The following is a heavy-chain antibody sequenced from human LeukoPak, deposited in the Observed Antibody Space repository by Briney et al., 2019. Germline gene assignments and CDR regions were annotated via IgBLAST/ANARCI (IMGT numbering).Heavy chain of an antibody. CDR3: ARDPQGGDAFDI. CDR1: GGSISSYY. Sequence: SETLSLTCTVSGGSISSYYWSWIRQPPGKGLEWIGYIYYSGSTDYNPSLKSRVTISVDTSKNQFSLKLSSVTAADTAVYYCARDPQGGDAFDIWGQGTMVTVSS. CDR2: IYYSGST. V-gene: IGHV4-59*01. J-gene: IGHJ3*02. D-gene: IGHD6-25*01.